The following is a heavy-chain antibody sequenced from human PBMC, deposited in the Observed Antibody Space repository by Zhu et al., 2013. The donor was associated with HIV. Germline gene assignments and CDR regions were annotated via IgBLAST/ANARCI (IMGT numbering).Heavy chain of an antibody. Sequence: QVQLVQSGAEVKKPGSSVKVSCKASGGTFSSYAISWVRQAPGQGLEWMGGIIPIFGTANYAQKFQGRATITADESTSTAYMELSSLRSEDTAVYYCARLNPPALPVPAPRHDYYYYGMDVWGQGTTVTVSS. CDR3: ARLNPPALPVPAPRHDYYYYGMDV. D-gene: IGHD2-2*01. CDR1: GGTFSSYA. V-gene: IGHV1-69*01. J-gene: IGHJ6*02. CDR2: IIPIFGTA.